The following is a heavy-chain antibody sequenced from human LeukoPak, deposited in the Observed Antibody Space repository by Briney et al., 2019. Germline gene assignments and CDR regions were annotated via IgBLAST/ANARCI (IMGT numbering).Heavy chain of an antibody. V-gene: IGHV3-23*01. CDR2: ISGGGGST. Sequence: PGGSLRLSCAASGFTFSTYAMSWVRQAPGKGLEWVSAISGGGGSTYYADSVKGRFTISRDNSKNTLYLQMNSLRADDTAVYYCAKDEGYSGYDCYWGQGTLVTVSS. CDR1: GFTFSTYA. CDR3: AKDEGYSGYDCY. D-gene: IGHD5-12*01. J-gene: IGHJ4*02.